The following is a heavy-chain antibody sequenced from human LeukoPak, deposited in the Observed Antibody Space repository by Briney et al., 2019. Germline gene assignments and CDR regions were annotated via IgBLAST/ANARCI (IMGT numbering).Heavy chain of an antibody. CDR3: PRDWFRGLDYCDY. CDR2: ISSSSSYI. CDR1: GFTFSSYS. D-gene: IGHD3-10*01. V-gene: IGHV3-21*01. J-gene: IGHJ4*02. Sequence: GGSLRLSCAASGFTFSSYSMNWVSQAPGKGLEWVSSISSSSSYIYYADSVKGRFTISRDNAKNSLYLQMNSLRAEDTAVYYCPRDWFRGLDYCDYWGQGTLVTVSS.